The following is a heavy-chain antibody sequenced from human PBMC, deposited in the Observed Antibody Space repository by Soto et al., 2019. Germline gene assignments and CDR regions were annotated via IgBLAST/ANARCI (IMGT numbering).Heavy chain of an antibody. J-gene: IGHJ5*02. CDR3: ARSDCTTTTCDSWFDP. Sequence: GDSLKISCTGFGYSFTTFWISWVRQMPGKGLEWMGRIDPGDTYATYSPAFQGHVTISADKATNTAYLQWSSLKASDTAIYYCARSDCTTTTCDSWFDPWGRGTLVTVYS. CDR1: GYSFTTFW. CDR2: IDPGDTYA. D-gene: IGHD2-2*01. V-gene: IGHV5-10-1*01.